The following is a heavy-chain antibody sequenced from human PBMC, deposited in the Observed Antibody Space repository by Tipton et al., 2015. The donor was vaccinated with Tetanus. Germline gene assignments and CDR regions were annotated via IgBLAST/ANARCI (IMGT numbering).Heavy chain of an antibody. CDR2: VSGAGGSK. D-gene: IGHD1-1*01. CDR3: ARRSLTNYGLDV. CDR1: GFTFNDFA. Sequence: SLRLSCVGSGFTFNDFAIHWVRQVSGKGLEWVSAVSGAGGSKVYADSVKGRFTISRDNANNSLYLQMNSLRAEDTAAYFCARRSLTNYGLDVWGQGTPVTVSS. V-gene: IGHV3-9*01. J-gene: IGHJ6*02.